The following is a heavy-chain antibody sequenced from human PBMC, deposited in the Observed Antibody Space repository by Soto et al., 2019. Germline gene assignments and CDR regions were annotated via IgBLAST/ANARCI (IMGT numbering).Heavy chain of an antibody. D-gene: IGHD4-17*01. V-gene: IGHV3-48*01. CDR3: ARDLYGDYVFDY. CDR2: ISSSSSTI. CDR1: GFTFITYS. J-gene: IGHJ4*02. Sequence: PGGSLRLSCSASGFTFITYSMNWVRQAPGKGLEWVSYISSSSSTIYYADSVKGRFTISRDNAKNSLYLQMNSLRAEDTAVYYCARDLYGDYVFDYWGQGTLVTISS.